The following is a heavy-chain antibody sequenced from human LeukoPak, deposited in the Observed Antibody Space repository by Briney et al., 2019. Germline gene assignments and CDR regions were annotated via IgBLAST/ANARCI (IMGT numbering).Heavy chain of an antibody. Sequence: GASVKVSCKASGYTFTSYAMHWVRQAPGQRLEWMGWINAGNGNTKYSQEFQGRVTITRDTSASTAYMELSSLRSEDMAVYYCARASYYYDSSGYYYVWGPFDYWGQGTLVTVSS. CDR3: ARASYYYDSSGYYYVWGPFDY. D-gene: IGHD3-22*01. CDR1: GYTFTSYA. J-gene: IGHJ4*02. CDR2: INAGNGNT. V-gene: IGHV1-3*03.